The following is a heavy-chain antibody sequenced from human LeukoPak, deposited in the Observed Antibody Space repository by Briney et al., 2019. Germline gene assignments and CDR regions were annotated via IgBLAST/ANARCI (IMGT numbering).Heavy chain of an antibody. CDR3: VAGGDCNY. V-gene: IGHV3-48*04. CDR2: ITSSGSTI. D-gene: IGHD2-21*02. CDR1: GFTFSSYW. Sequence: GGSLRLSCAASGFTFSSYWMNWVRQAPGKGLEWVSYITSSGSTIYYADSVKGRFTISRDNAKNSLYLQMNSLRADDTAIYYCVAGGDCNYWGQGTLVTVSS. J-gene: IGHJ4*02.